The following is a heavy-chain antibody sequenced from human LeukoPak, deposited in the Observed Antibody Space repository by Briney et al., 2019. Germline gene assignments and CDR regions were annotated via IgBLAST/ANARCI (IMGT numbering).Heavy chain of an antibody. D-gene: IGHD6-13*01. Sequence: PGRSLRLSCAASGFTFSSYGMHWVRQAPGKGLEWVAVISYDGSNKYYADSVKGRFTISRDNSKNTLYLQMNSLRAEDTAMYYCARGSYSSSWKTFDYWGQGTLVTVSS. J-gene: IGHJ4*02. CDR2: ISYDGSNK. CDR3: ARGSYSSSWKTFDY. CDR1: GFTFSSYG. V-gene: IGHV3-30*03.